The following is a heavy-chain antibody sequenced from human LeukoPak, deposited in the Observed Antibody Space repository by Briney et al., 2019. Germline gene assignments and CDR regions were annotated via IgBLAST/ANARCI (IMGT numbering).Heavy chain of an antibody. J-gene: IGHJ4*02. CDR3: SRERGPFCPFGY. Sequence: SETLSLTCGVSGGSISGTNWWSWVRQPPGQGLEWIGEISLAGQTNYNPSLNGRVTMSLDKSSNQLSLHLTSVTAADTATYFCSRERGPFCPFGYWGQGTLVIVSS. CDR1: GGSISGTNW. CDR2: ISLAGQT. V-gene: IGHV4/OR15-8*02.